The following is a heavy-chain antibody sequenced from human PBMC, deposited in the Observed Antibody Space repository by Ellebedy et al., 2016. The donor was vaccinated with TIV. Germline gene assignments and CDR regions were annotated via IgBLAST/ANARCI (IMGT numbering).Heavy chain of an antibody. Sequence: GGSLRLXCAASGFTFSTSWMNWVRQTPGKGLEWVANINQDGSENFYLDSVKGRFTVSRDNVKNSLYLQMSSLRAEDTAVYYCARGISSSPGIDSWGQGTLVTVSS. V-gene: IGHV3-7*04. CDR3: ARGISSSPGIDS. J-gene: IGHJ4*02. CDR1: GFTFSTSW. CDR2: INQDGSEN. D-gene: IGHD2-15*01.